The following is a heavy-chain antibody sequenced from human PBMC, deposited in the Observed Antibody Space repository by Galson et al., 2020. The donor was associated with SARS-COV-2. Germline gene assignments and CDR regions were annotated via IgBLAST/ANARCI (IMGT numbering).Heavy chain of an antibody. J-gene: IGHJ4*02. Sequence: ETSETLSLTCTVSRGSISNHYWSWIRQPPGKGLEWIGYISDTGSTTYNPSLQSRVTISLDTPKNQFSLKVDSVTAADTAVYYCAKLVEGRRSSEDYWGQGTLVTVSS. CDR2: ISDTGST. D-gene: IGHD1-26*01. V-gene: IGHV4-59*08. CDR1: RGSISNHY. CDR3: AKLVEGRRSSEDY.